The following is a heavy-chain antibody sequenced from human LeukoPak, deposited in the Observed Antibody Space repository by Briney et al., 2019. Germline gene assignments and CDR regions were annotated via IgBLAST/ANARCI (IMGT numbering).Heavy chain of an antibody. CDR1: GGSISSGGYY. CDR2: DYYSGST. D-gene: IGHD3-10*01. J-gene: IGHJ3*02. V-gene: IGHV4-31*03. CDR3: ARNLYNNSYYDPFDI. Sequence: TLSLTCTVSGGSISSGGYYWSWIRQHPGKGLEWIGYDYYSGSTYHNPSLKSRITISIDASKNQFSLKLSSVTAADTAIYYCARNLYNNSYYDPFDIWGQGTMVTVS.